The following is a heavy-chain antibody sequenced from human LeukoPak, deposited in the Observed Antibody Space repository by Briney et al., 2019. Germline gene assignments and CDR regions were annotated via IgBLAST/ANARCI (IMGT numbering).Heavy chain of an antibody. CDR1: GITISSAW. CDR3: TTPPD. J-gene: IGHJ4*02. CDR2: IKSKSAGGTT. Sequence: GGSLRLSCEASGITISSAWMSWVRQAPGKGLEWVGRIKSKSAGGTTDHAAPVKGRFTISRDDSKNTPYLQMNSLIIEDTAVYYCTTPPDWGQGTLVTVSS. V-gene: IGHV3-15*01.